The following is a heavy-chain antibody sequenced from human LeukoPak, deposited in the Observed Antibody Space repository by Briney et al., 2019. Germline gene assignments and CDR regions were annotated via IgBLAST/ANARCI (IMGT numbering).Heavy chain of an antibody. D-gene: IGHD4-17*01. CDR1: GFTFSSYS. Sequence: GGSLRLSCAASGFTFSSYSMNWVRQAPGKGLEWVSYISSSSSTIYYADSVKGRFTISRDNAKNSLYLQMNSLRAEDTAVYYCAKRVTVTTKYFDSWGQGTLVTVSS. V-gene: IGHV3-48*01. CDR2: ISSSSSTI. J-gene: IGHJ4*02. CDR3: AKRVTVTTKYFDS.